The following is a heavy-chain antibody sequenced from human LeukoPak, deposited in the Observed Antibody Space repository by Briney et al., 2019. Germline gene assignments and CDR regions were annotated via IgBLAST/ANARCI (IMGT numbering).Heavy chain of an antibody. Sequence: PGGSLRLPCAASGFTFSSYAMSWVRQAPGKGLEWVSAISGSGGSTYYADSVKGRFTISRDNAKNSLYLQMNSLRAEDTAVYYCARDLWGAKADYWGQGTLVTVSS. CDR3: ARDLWGAKADY. CDR2: ISGSGGST. J-gene: IGHJ4*02. V-gene: IGHV3-23*01. D-gene: IGHD3-16*01. CDR1: GFTFSSYA.